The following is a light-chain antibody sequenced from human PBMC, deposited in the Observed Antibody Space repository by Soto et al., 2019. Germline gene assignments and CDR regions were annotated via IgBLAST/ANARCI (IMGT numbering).Light chain of an antibody. V-gene: IGKV3-20*01. CDR2: GAS. CDR3: QHFGSSPGYT. J-gene: IGKJ2*01. Sequence: EIVLTQSPGTLFLSPGERATLSCRASQSVSSSSLAWYQQKPGKAPRLLIYGASSRATGIPDRFSGSGSGTYFTLTISRLEPEDFAVYFCQHFGSSPGYTFGQGTKLQIK. CDR1: QSVSSSS.